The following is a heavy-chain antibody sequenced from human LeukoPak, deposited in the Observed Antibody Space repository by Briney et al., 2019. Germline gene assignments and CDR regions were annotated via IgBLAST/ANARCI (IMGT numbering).Heavy chain of an antibody. CDR1: GFTFSSYA. D-gene: IGHD3-3*01. Sequence: GGSLRLSCAASGFTFSSYAMSWVRQAPGKGLEWVSAISGSGGSTYYADSVKGRFTISRDNSKNTLYLQMNSLRAEDTAVYYCARGLYDFWSGYPHFDYWGQGTLVTVSS. CDR3: ARGLYDFWSGYPHFDY. V-gene: IGHV3-23*01. CDR2: ISGSGGST. J-gene: IGHJ4*02.